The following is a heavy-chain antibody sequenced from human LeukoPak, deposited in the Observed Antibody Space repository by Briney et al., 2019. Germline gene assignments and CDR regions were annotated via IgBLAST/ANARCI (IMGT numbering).Heavy chain of an antibody. J-gene: IGHJ4*02. CDR1: GFTFSSYW. CDR2: INSDGSST. D-gene: IGHD1-26*01. CDR3: ARDRGSYSIDY. V-gene: IGHV3-74*01. Sequence: GGSLRLSCAASGFTFSSYWMHWVRQAPGKGLVWVSRINSDGSSTSYADSVKGRFTISRDSAKNTLYLHMNSLRAEDTAVYYCARDRGSYSIDYWGQGTLVTVSS.